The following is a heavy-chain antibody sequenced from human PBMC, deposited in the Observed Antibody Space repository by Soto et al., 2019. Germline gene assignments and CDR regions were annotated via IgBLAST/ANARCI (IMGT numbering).Heavy chain of an antibody. CDR3: ARTLYCSSTSCYGSDY. CDR2: ISGSGGST. D-gene: IGHD2-2*01. Sequence: GGSLRLSCAASGFTFSSYAMSWVRQAPGKGLEWVSAISGSGGSTYYADSVKGRFTISRDNSKSTLYLQMNSLRAEDTAVYYCARTLYCSSTSCYGSDYWGQGTLVTVSS. V-gene: IGHV3-23*01. J-gene: IGHJ4*02. CDR1: GFTFSSYA.